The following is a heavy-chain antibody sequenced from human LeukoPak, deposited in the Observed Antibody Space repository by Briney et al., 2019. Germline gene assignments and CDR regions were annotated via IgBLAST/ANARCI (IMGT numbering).Heavy chain of an antibody. CDR2: ISGSGGST. D-gene: IGHD3-10*01. V-gene: IGHV3-23*01. J-gene: IGHJ4*02. CDR3: AKRGILWFGELQYFDY. Sequence: GGSLRLSCAASGFTFSSYGMSWVRQAPGKGLEWVSAISGSGGSTYYADSVKGRFTISRDNSKNTLYLQMNSLRAEDTAVYYCAKRGILWFGELQYFDYWGQGTLVTVSS. CDR1: GFTFSSYG.